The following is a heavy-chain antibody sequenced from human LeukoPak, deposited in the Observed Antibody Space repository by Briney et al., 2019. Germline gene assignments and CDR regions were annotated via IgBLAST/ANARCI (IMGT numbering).Heavy chain of an antibody. Sequence: KPSQTLSLTCTVSGGSISSGGYYWSWIRQHPGKGLEWIGYIYYSGSTYYNPSLKSRVTISVDTSKNQLSLKLSSVTAAVTAVYYCARTRSDYGDWYFDLWGRGTLVTVSS. CDR3: ARTRSDYGDWYFDL. CDR2: IYYSGST. V-gene: IGHV4-31*03. J-gene: IGHJ2*01. D-gene: IGHD4-17*01. CDR1: GGSISSGGYY.